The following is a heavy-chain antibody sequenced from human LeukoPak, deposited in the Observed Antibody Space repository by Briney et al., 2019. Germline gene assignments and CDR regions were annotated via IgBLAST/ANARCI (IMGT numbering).Heavy chain of an antibody. D-gene: IGHD3-16*01. CDR3: ARRRKGLEDAFDI. CDR1: YW. CDR2: IYPGASDT. J-gene: IGHJ3*02. V-gene: IGHV5-51*01. Sequence: YWIGWVRPVPGEGRGGGGIIYPGASDTRYSPSFQGQLTISADKSISTAYLQWSSLKASDTAMYYCARRRKGLEDAFDIWGQGTMVTVSS.